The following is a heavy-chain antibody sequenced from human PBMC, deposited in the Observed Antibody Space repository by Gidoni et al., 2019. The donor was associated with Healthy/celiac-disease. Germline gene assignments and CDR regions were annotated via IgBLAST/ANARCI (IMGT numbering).Heavy chain of an antibody. CDR3: ARGLPDFWSGYPYFDY. CDR1: GFTFSSYD. V-gene: IGHV3-13*01. Sequence: EVQLVESGGGLVKPGGSLRLSCAASGFTFSSYDMHWVRQATGKGLEWVSAIGTAGDTYYPGSVKGRFTISRENAKNSLYLQMNSLRAGDTAVYYCARGLPDFWSGYPYFDYWGQGTLVTVSS. D-gene: IGHD3-3*01. J-gene: IGHJ4*02. CDR2: IGTAGDT.